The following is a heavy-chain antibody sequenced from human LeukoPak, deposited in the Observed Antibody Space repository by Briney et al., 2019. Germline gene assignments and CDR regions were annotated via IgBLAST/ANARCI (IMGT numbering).Heavy chain of an antibody. Sequence: GGSLRLSCAASGFTFSSYAMSWVRQAPGKGLEWVSVFSSSGDITYYADSVKGRFTISRDNSKNTLSLQMNSLRVEDTVVYYCAKEGGTYSSHYAFDIWGQGTMVTVSS. J-gene: IGHJ3*02. CDR1: GFTFSSYA. CDR3: AKEGGTYSSHYAFDI. V-gene: IGHV3-23*01. D-gene: IGHD1-26*01. CDR2: FSSSGDIT.